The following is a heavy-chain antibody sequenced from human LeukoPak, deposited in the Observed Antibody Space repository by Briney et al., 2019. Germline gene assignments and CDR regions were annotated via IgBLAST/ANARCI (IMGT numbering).Heavy chain of an antibody. CDR2: IHYSGRT. J-gene: IGHJ6*02. V-gene: IGHV4-59*12. Sequence: SETLSLTCTVSGESISSYYWSWIRQPPGQGLEWIGYIHYSGRTSSNPSLKSRVTTSLDTSKNQISLKLSSVTASQTSLSCFAGLKNLGVAIYYYTLDVWGQGTTVTVSS. CDR1: GESISSYY. D-gene: IGHD3-3*01. CDR3: AGLKNLGVAIYYYTLDV.